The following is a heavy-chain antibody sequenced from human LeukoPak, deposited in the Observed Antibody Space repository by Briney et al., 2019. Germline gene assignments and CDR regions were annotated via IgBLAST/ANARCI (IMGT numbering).Heavy chain of an antibody. D-gene: IGHD3-3*01. CDR3: AKVGYDFWSGYYLHSHFDY. Sequence: GGSLRLSCAASGFTFSSYAMSWVRQAPGKGLEWVSAISGSGGSTYYADSVKGRFTISRDNSKNTLYLQMNSLRAEDTAVYYCAKVGYDFWSGYYLHSHFDYWGQGTLVTVSS. J-gene: IGHJ4*02. CDR1: GFTFSSYA. CDR2: ISGSGGST. V-gene: IGHV3-23*01.